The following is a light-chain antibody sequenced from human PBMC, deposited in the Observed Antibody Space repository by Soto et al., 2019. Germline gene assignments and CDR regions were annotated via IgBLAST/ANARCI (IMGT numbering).Light chain of an antibody. Sequence: EIVMTQSPATLSVSPGERVTLSCRASQSVRTNLAWYQQQPGQAPRLLISGASTRATGIPARFSGSGSETDFTLTISSLQSEDFAVYYCQHYASWPLTFGGGTKVEIK. CDR3: QHYASWPLT. J-gene: IGKJ4*01. V-gene: IGKV3-15*01. CDR1: QSVRTN. CDR2: GAS.